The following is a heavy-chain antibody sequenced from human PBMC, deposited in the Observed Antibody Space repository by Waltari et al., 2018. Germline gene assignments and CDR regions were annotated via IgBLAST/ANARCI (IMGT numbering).Heavy chain of an antibody. J-gene: IGHJ4*02. Sequence: QVQLVQSGAEVKTPGASVKLACQASGGNFRRHHLSGLGQAPAQRLEWMGGIIPFLGIANYAQKFQGRVTITADESTSTAYMELSSLRSEDTAVYYCARAQYYDILTEGMAYFDYWGQGTLVTVSS. CDR3: ARAQYYDILTEGMAYFDY. V-gene: IGHV1-69*04. CDR1: GGNFRRHH. CDR2: IIPFLGIA. D-gene: IGHD3-9*01.